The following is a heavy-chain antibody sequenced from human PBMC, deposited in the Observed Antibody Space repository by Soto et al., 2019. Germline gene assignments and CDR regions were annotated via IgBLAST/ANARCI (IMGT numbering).Heavy chain of an antibody. V-gene: IGHV5-51*01. D-gene: IGHD3-22*01. Sequence: PGESLKISCKGSGYSFTSYWIGWVRQMPGKGLEWMGIIYPGNSDTRYSPSFQGQVSISVDKSISTAYLQWSSLMASDTAMYYCARMSMDGSSGYWFPEYWGQGTLVTVSS. CDR2: IYPGNSDT. CDR3: ARMSMDGSSGYWFPEY. CDR1: GYSFTSYW. J-gene: IGHJ4*02.